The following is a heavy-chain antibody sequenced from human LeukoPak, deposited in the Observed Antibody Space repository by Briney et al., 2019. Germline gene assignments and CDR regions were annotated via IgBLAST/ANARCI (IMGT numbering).Heavy chain of an antibody. V-gene: IGHV1-8*01. Sequence: ASVKVSSKASGYTFTSYDINWVRQATGQGLEWMGWMNPNSGNTGYAQKFQGRVTMTRNTSISTAYMELSSLRSEDTAVYYCARGTPPNVYDFWSGRKNWFDPWGQGTLVTVSS. CDR1: GYTFTSYD. CDR3: ARGTPPNVYDFWSGRKNWFDP. CDR2: MNPNSGNT. J-gene: IGHJ5*02. D-gene: IGHD3-3*01.